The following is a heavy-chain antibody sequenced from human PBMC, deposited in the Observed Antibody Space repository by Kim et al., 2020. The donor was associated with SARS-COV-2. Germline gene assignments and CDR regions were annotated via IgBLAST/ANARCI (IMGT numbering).Heavy chain of an antibody. D-gene: IGHD3-3*01. V-gene: IGHV4-4*02. CDR3: ARSITIFGVVITFDY. J-gene: IGHJ4*02. Sequence: PSLKRRVTISVDKSKNQFSRKLSSVTAADTAVYYCARSITIFGVVITFDYWGQGTLVTVSS.